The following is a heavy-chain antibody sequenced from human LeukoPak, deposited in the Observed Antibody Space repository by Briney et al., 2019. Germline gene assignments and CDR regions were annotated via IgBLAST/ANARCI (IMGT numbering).Heavy chain of an antibody. D-gene: IGHD1-26*01. J-gene: IGHJ5*02. CDR2: ISSSSSYI. CDR1: GFTFSSYS. Sequence: PGGSPRLSCAASGFTFSSYSMNWVRQAPGKVLEWVSSISSSSSYIYYADSVKGRFTISRDNSKNTLYLQMNSLRAEDTAVYYCAKGAKRVVGATTHWIDPWGQGTLVTVSS. CDR3: AKGAKRVVGATTHWIDP. V-gene: IGHV3-21*01.